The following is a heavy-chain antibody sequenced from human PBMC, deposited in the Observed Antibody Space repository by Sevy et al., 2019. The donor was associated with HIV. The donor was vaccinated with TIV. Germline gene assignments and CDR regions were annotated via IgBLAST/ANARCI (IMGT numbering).Heavy chain of an antibody. V-gene: IGHV3-48*01. CDR2: ISSSSGTI. D-gene: IGHD3-22*01. Sequence: GGSLRLSCAASGFTFSSYSMSWVRQAPGKGLEWVSYISSSSGTIYYTDSVKGRFTISRDNAKNSLYLQMNSLRAEDTAVYYCARDWQQDYYDSSGYYDYWGQGTLVTVSS. J-gene: IGHJ4*02. CDR1: GFTFSSYS. CDR3: ARDWQQDYYDSSGYYDY.